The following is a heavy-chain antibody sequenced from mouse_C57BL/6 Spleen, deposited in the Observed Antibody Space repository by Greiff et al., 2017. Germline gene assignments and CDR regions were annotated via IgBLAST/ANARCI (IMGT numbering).Heavy chain of an antibody. Sequence: QVQLQQSGAELVRPGASVKLSCKASGYTFTDYYINWVKQRPGQGLEWIARIYPGSGNTYYNEKFKGKATLTAEKSSSTAYMQLSSLTSEDSAVYFCAREEHYYGSSHPYAMDYWGQGTSVTVSS. CDR2: IYPGSGNT. CDR1: GYTFTDYY. J-gene: IGHJ4*01. D-gene: IGHD1-1*01. V-gene: IGHV1-76*01. CDR3: AREEHYYGSSHPYAMDY.